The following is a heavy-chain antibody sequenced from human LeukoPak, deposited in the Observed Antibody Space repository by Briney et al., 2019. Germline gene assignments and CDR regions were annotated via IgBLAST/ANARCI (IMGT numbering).Heavy chain of an antibody. CDR2: ISYDGSNK. Sequence: GGSLRLSCAASGFTFSSYAMHWVRQAPGKGLEWVAVISYDGSNKYYADSVKGRFTISRDNSKNTLYLQMNSLRAEDTAVYYCARVRRDILTGFYFDYWGQGTLVTVSS. CDR3: ARVRRDILTGFYFDY. V-gene: IGHV3-30*04. J-gene: IGHJ4*02. D-gene: IGHD3-9*01. CDR1: GFTFSSYA.